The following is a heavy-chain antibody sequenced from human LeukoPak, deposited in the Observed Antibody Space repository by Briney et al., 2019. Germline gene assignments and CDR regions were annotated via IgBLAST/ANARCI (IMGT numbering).Heavy chain of an antibody. J-gene: IGHJ4*02. CDR3: ARDRWGYSYGYILDY. V-gene: IGHV1-46*01. Sequence: ASVRVSCKASGYTFTSYYMHRVRQAPGQGLEWMGIINPSGGSTSYAQKFQGRVTMTRDTSTSTVYMELSSLRSEDTAVYYCARDRWGYSYGYILDYWGQGTLVTVSS. CDR2: INPSGGST. D-gene: IGHD5-18*01. CDR1: GYTFTSYY.